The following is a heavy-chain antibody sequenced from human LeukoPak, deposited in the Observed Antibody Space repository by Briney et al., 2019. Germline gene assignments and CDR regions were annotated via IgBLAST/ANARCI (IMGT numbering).Heavy chain of an antibody. J-gene: IGHJ6*03. Sequence: PSETLSLTCTVSGGSISSYYWSWIRQPPGKGLEWIGYIYYSGSTNYNPSLKSRVTISVATSKNQFSLKLSSVTAADTAVYYCARVGYCSSTSCYTGYYYMDVWGKGTTVTVSS. CDR2: IYYSGST. V-gene: IGHV4-59*01. D-gene: IGHD2-2*02. CDR1: GGSISSYY. CDR3: ARVGYCSSTSCYTGYYYMDV.